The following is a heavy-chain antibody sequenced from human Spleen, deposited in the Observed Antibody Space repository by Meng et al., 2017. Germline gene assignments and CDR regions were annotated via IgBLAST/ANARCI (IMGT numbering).Heavy chain of an antibody. Sequence: GGSLRLSCVASGGIFRNLWMTWVRQAPGKGLEWVANIKQDASEIYYVDSVKGRFIISRDNAKNSLYLQMNSLRAEDKAVYYCARVEGSRGGPFDYWGQGTLVTVSS. CDR1: GGIFRNLW. D-gene: IGHD3-16*01. CDR3: ARVEGSRGGPFDY. V-gene: IGHV3-7*01. CDR2: IKQDASEI. J-gene: IGHJ4*02.